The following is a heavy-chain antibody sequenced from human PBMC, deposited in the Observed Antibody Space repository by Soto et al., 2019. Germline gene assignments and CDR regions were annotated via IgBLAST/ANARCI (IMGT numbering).Heavy chain of an antibody. CDR3: ARAKDDILTGYYPSLDYYGMDV. CDR1: GGSISSGGYY. CDR2: IYYSGST. J-gene: IGHJ6*02. V-gene: IGHV4-31*03. Sequence: PSETPSLTCTVSGGSISSGGYYWSWIRQHPGKGLEWIGYIYYSGSTYYNPSLKSRVTISVDTSKNQFSLKLSSVTAADTAVYYCARAKDDILTGYYPSLDYYGMDVWGQGTTVTVSS. D-gene: IGHD3-9*01.